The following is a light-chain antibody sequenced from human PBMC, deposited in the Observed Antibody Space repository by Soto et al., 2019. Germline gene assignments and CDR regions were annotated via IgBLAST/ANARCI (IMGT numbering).Light chain of an antibody. CDR2: DAS. Sequence: IQFIQTPSTLSASVGDRVTITCRASVSISGWLAWYQQKPGKAPKLLIYDASRLESGVPSRFSGSGSGTEYNLNIRTQQPYNSATYNGQQYDRSWAIGQGTKVDI. J-gene: IGKJ1*01. V-gene: IGKV1-5*01. CDR3: QQYDRSWA. CDR1: VSISGW.